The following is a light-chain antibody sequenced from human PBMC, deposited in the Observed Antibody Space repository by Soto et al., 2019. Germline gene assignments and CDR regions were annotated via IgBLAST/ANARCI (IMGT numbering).Light chain of an antibody. CDR3: AAWDDSLSAWV. CDR2: RGD. CDR1: NSNIGSNY. V-gene: IGLV1-47*01. J-gene: IGLJ3*02. Sequence: QPVLTQSPSASGTPGQRVTISCSGGNSNIGSNYAHWYQQLPGTAPKLLIYRGDQRPSGVPDRFSGSKSGTSASLAISGLRSEDEADYYCAAWDDSLSAWVFGGGTKLTVL.